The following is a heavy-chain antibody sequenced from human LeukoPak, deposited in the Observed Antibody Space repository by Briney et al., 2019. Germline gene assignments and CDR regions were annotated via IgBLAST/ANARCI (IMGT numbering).Heavy chain of an antibody. CDR2: IYSGGTT. CDR1: GFTFSSYG. J-gene: IGHJ4*02. V-gene: IGHV3-53*01. Sequence: PGGSLRLSCAASGFTFSSYGMSWVRQAPGKGLEWVSVIYSGGTTHYADSVKGRFTISRDNSKNTLYLQMNSLRAEDTAVYYCAAKYELTKVWGQGTLVTVSS. CDR3: AAKYELTKV. D-gene: IGHD3-3*01.